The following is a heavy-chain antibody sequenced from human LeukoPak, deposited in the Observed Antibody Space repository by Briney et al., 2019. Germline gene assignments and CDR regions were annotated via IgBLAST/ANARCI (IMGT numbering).Heavy chain of an antibody. D-gene: IGHD6-13*01. CDR3: ARGSSSWYGNAFDI. Sequence: GGSLRLSCAASGFTFSSYWMSWVRQAPGKGLEWVANIKQDGSEKYYVDSVKGRFTISRDNAKNSLYLQMNSLRAEDTAVYYCARGSSSWYGNAFDIWGQGTMVTVSS. CDR2: IKQDGSEK. V-gene: IGHV3-7*01. CDR1: GFTFSSYW. J-gene: IGHJ3*02.